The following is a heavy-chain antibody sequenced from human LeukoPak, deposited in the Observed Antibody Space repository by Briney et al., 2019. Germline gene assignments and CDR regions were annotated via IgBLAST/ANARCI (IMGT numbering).Heavy chain of an antibody. CDR2: INHSGST. Sequence: PSETLSLTCAVYGGSFSGYYWSWIRQPPGKGLEWIGEINHSGSTNYNPSLKSRVTISVDTSKNQFSLKLSSVTAADTAEYYCARGRRYFDWLPYDYWGQGTLVTVSS. CDR3: ARGRRYFDWLPYDY. V-gene: IGHV4-34*01. J-gene: IGHJ4*02. CDR1: GGSFSGYY. D-gene: IGHD3-9*01.